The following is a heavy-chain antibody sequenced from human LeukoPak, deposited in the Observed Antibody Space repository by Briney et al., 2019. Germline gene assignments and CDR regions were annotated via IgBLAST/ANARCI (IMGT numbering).Heavy chain of an antibody. CDR2: INAGNGNT. V-gene: IGHV1-3*01. Sequence: ASVKVSCKASGYTFASYAMHWVRQAPGQRLEWMGWINAGNGNTKYSQKFQGRVTITRDTSATTAYMELSSLRSEDMAMYYCAKDRGGTGDFDYWGQGTLVTVSS. CDR3: AKDRGGTGDFDY. CDR1: GYTFASYA. D-gene: IGHD3-10*01. J-gene: IGHJ4*02.